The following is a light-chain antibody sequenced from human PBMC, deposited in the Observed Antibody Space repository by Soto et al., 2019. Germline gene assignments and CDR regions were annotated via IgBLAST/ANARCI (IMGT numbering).Light chain of an antibody. J-gene: IGLJ1*01. CDR1: SSDVGRYNY. V-gene: IGLV2-14*01. Sequence: LAQPASVSGSPGQSITISCTGTSSDVGRYNYVSWYQQHPGKAPKLMIYDVNNRPSGVSNRFSGSKSGNTASLTISALQSEDEADYYCTSFTSTSTYVFATGTKVTVL. CDR3: TSFTSTSTYV. CDR2: DVN.